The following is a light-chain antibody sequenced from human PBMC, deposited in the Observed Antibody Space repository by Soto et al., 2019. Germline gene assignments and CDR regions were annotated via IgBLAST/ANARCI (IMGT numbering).Light chain of an antibody. Sequence: QSALTQPASVSGSPGQSITISCTGTSSDIGTYIYVSWYLQHPGKAPKLLIYEVGNRPSGVPDRFSGSKSGNTASLTISGLQAEDEADYYCSSYAGSNNLHVLFGGGTKLTVL. CDR3: SSYAGSNNLHVL. V-gene: IGLV2-14*01. J-gene: IGLJ2*01. CDR1: SSDIGTYIY. CDR2: EVG.